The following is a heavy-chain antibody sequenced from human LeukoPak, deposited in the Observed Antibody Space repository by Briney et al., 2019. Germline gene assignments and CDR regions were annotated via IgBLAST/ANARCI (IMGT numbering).Heavy chain of an antibody. Sequence: ESGPTLVKPTQTLTLTCTFSGFSLSTSGVGVGWIRQPPGKALEWLALIYWNDYKLYSPSLKSGLNITKETSKNQVVLTMTNMDPVDTATYYCAHRFYGDYPFDPWGQETLVTVSS. CDR1: GFSLSTSGVG. CDR2: IYWNDYK. J-gene: IGHJ5*02. CDR3: AHRFYGDYPFDP. D-gene: IGHD4-17*01. V-gene: IGHV2-5*01.